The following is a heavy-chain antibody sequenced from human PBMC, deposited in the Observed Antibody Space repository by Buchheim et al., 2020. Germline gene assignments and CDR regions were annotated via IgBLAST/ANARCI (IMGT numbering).Heavy chain of an antibody. D-gene: IGHD3-10*01. CDR1: GGSFSGYY. CDR3: ARSRSGSFGGFDY. J-gene: IGHJ4*02. Sequence: QVQLQQWGAGLLKPSETLSLTCAVSGGSFSGYYWSWIRQPPGKGLVWIGEVNHRGGTNYNPSLKSRVTISVDTSKNQFSLKVNSVTAADTAVYYCARSRSGSFGGFDYWGQGTL. CDR2: VNHRGGT. V-gene: IGHV4-34*01.